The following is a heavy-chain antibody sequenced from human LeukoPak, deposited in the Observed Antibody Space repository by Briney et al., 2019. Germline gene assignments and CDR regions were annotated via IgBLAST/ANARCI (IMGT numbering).Heavy chain of an antibody. CDR3: AREDTAMVGGAFDI. D-gene: IGHD5-18*01. CDR1: GGSISSYY. J-gene: IGHJ3*02. CDR2: IYYSGST. Sequence: PSETLSLTCTVSGGSISSYYWSWIRQPSGKGLEWIGYIYYSGSTNYNPSLKSRVTISVDTSKNQFSLKLSSVTAADTAVYYCAREDTAMVGGAFDIWGQGTMVTVSS. V-gene: IGHV4-59*08.